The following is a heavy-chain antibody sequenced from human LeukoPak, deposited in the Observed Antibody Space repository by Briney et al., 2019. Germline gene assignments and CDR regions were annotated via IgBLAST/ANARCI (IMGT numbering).Heavy chain of an antibody. CDR2: ISYDGSHK. V-gene: IGHV3-30*04. D-gene: IGHD2/OR15-2a*01. CDR3: ARDHRLDNNTYSFDY. Sequence: GTSLRLSCAASGFIFSRYAMHWVRQAPGKGLEWVAIISYDGSHKYYADSVKGRFTISRDNSKDTLYLQMNSLRAEDTAMYHCARDHRLDNNTYSFDYWGQGTLVIVSS. J-gene: IGHJ4*02. CDR1: GFIFSRYA.